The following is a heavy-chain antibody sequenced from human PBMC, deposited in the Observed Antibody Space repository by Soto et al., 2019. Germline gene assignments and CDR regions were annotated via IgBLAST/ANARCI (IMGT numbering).Heavy chain of an antibody. V-gene: IGHV4-59*01. D-gene: IGHD3-3*01. J-gene: IGHJ6*03. CDR3: ARAFWSGYYNYYYMDV. CDR2: SYYSGST. Sequence: PSETLSPTCTVSGGSISSYYWSWIRQPPGKGLEWIGYSYYSGSTNYNPSLKSRVTISVDTSKNQFSLKLSSVTAADTAVYYCARAFWSGYYNYYYMDVWGKGTTVTVSS. CDR1: GGSISSYY.